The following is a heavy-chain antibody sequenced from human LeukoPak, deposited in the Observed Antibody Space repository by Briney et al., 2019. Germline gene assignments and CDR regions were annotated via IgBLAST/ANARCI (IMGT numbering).Heavy chain of an antibody. Sequence: PSETLSLTCTVSGGSISSSSYYWGWIRQPPGKGLEWIGSIYYSGSTYYNPSLKSRVTISVDTSKNQFSLKLSSVTAADTAVYYCARLGRLGMAPWYLDLWGRGTLVTVSS. J-gene: IGHJ2*01. D-gene: IGHD7-27*01. CDR2: IYYSGST. CDR3: ARLGRLGMAPWYLDL. V-gene: IGHV4-39*01. CDR1: GGSISSSSYY.